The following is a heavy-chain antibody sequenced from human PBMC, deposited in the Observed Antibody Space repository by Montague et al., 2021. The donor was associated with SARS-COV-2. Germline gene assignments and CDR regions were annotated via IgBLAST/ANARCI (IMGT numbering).Heavy chain of an antibody. Sequence: SETLSLTCAVYGGSFSGYYWTWIRQSPRKGLEWIGEINHSGSTNYNPSLKSRVTISVDTSKNQFSLKLSSVTAADTAVYYCACGEITMRGPIYYYGMDVWGQGTTVTVSS. D-gene: IGHD1-20*01. CDR3: ACGEITMRGPIYYYGMDV. CDR2: INHSGST. J-gene: IGHJ6*02. CDR1: GGSFSGYY. V-gene: IGHV4-34*01.